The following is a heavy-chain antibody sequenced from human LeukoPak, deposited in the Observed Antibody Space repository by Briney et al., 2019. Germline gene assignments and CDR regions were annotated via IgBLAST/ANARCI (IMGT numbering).Heavy chain of an antibody. J-gene: IGHJ4*02. CDR2: IYSGGST. CDR1: GFTVSSNY. Sequence: GGSLSLSCAASGFTVSSNYMSWVRQAPGKGLEWVSVIYSGGSTYYADSVKGRFTISRDNSKNTLYLQMNSLRAEDTAVYYCARAEGYSSGWPYFDYWGQGTLVTVSS. V-gene: IGHV3-66*02. CDR3: ARAEGYSSGWPYFDY. D-gene: IGHD6-19*01.